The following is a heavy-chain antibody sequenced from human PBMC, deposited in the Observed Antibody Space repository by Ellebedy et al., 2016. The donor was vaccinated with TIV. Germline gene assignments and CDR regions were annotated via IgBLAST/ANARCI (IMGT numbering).Heavy chain of an antibody. CDR1: GFTFSSYA. CDR3: AKGRVGGSDSSAPRYYFDY. CDR2: ISNTGSRT. J-gene: IGHJ4*03. D-gene: IGHD3-22*01. Sequence: GESLKISCAASGFTFSSYAMSWVRQAPGKGLEWVSTISNTGSRTYYADSGEGRFIISRDNSKQTLYMQMNSLRAEDTAVYYCAKGRVGGSDSSAPRYYFDYWGQGTTVTVSS. V-gene: IGHV3-23*01.